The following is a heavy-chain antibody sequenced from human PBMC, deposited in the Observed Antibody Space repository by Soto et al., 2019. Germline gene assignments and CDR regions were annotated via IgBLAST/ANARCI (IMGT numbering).Heavy chain of an antibody. D-gene: IGHD5-12*01. J-gene: IGHJ6*03. CDR1: GFTFSNAW. Sequence: GGSLRLSCAASGFTFSNAWMSWVRQAPGKGLEWVGRIKSKTDGGTTDYAAPVKGRFTISRDDSKNTLYLQMNSLKTEDTAVYYCTTVKVDSGYDARYYYYYYMDVWGKGTTVTVSS. CDR2: IKSKTDGGTT. V-gene: IGHV3-15*01. CDR3: TTVKVDSGYDARYYYYYYMDV.